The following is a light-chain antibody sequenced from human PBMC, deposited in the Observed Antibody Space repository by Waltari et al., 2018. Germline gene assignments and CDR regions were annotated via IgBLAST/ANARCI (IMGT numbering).Light chain of an antibody. CDR1: FCSVSTTSS. V-gene: IGLV8-61*01. J-gene: IGLJ3*02. Sequence: QTVVTQEPSLSVSPGGTVTPTCAFSFCSVSTTSSATWYQQTPGRAPLTLGYKINNRSSWVPDRVSGSILGNKVALTIAGAQADDESHYYCSLYMGSGIWVFGGGTRLTVL. CDR2: KIN. CDR3: SLYMGSGIWV.